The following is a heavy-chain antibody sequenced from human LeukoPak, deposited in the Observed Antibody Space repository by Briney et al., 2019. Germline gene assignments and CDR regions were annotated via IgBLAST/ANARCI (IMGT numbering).Heavy chain of an antibody. CDR1: GGSFSGYY. V-gene: IGHV4-34*01. D-gene: IGHD5/OR15-5a*01. J-gene: IGHJ4*02. CDR3: ARHVGSTGVDDSQRRTTFDY. CDR2: INHSGST. Sequence: SETLSLTCAVYGGSFSGYYRSWIRQPPGKGLEWTGEINHSGSTDYNPSLKSRVTISVDTSKNQFSLKLSSVTAADTAVYYCARHVGSTGVDDSQRRTTFDYWGQGTLVTVSS.